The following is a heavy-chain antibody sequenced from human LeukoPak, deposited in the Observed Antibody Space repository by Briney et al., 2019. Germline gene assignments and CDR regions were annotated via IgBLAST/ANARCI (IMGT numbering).Heavy chain of an antibody. CDR1: GFTFSSYA. V-gene: IGHV3-23*01. CDR3: ATEREGYYYDSSGYYIDH. CDR2: ISGSGGST. J-gene: IGHJ4*02. Sequence: PGGSLRLSCAASGFTFSSYAMSWVRQAPGKGLEWVSAISGSGGSTYYADSVKGRFTISRDNSKNTLYLQMNSLRAEDTAVYYCATEREGYYYDSSGYYIDHWGQGTLVTVSS. D-gene: IGHD3-22*01.